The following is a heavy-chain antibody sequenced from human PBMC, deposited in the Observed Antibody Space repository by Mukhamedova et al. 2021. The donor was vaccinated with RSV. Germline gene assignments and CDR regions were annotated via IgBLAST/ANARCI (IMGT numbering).Heavy chain of an antibody. CDR3: ARRVGGYGGYGAIDL. D-gene: IGHD5-12*01. CDR2: IYPGNSDI. V-gene: IGHV5-51*01. J-gene: IGHJ5*02. Sequence: EYMGTIYPGNSDIRYSPSVQGQVTISVDRSINTAYLQWSSLEASATAIYYCARRVGGYGGYGAIDLWVPGTQVTVSS.